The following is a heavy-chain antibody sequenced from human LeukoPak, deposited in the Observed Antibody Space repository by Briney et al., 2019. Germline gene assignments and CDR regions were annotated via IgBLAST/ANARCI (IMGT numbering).Heavy chain of an antibody. D-gene: IGHD3-10*01. V-gene: IGHV5-51*01. Sequence: GESLKISCKGSGYSFTSYWIGWVRQMPGKGLEWMGIIYPGDSDTRYSPSFQGQVTISADKSISTAYLQWSSLKASDTAMYYCARLPITMVRGVISPGRYYFDYWGQGTLVTVSS. CDR3: ARLPITMVRGVISPGRYYFDY. CDR1: GYSFTSYW. J-gene: IGHJ4*02. CDR2: IYPGDSDT.